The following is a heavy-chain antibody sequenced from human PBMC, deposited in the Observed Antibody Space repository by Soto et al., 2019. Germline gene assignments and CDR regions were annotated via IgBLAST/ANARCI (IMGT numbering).Heavy chain of an antibody. Sequence: SPTLSLTCTVSGDSINNGDCYWSWLRQLPGKGLEWIGYISYSGSKYYNPSLKSRASTSVDTSKNHFSLNLTSVTAADTAVYYCAREKEDDSGGYHACDIWGKGTVVTVSS. J-gene: IGHJ3*02. CDR2: ISYSGSK. CDR1: GDSINNGDCY. V-gene: IGHV4-30-4*01. CDR3: AREKEDDSGGYHACDI. D-gene: IGHD4-17*01.